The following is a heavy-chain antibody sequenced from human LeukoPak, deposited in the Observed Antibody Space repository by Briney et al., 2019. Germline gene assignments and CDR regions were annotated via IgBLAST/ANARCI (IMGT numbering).Heavy chain of an antibody. Sequence: PSETLSLTCTVSGGSISSGGYYWSWIRQPPGKGLEWTGYIYHSGSTYYNPSLKSRVSISLDTSKNQFSLKLSSVTAADTAVYYCARGKGNYDILTGIFDYWGQGTLVTVSS. J-gene: IGHJ4*02. CDR2: IYHSGST. D-gene: IGHD3-9*01. CDR3: ARGKGNYDILTGIFDY. CDR1: GGSISSGGYY. V-gene: IGHV4-30-2*01.